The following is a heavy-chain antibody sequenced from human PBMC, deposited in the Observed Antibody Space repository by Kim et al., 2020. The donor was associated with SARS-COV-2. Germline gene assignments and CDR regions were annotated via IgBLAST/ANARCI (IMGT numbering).Heavy chain of an antibody. CDR1: GFTFSSFG. Sequence: GGSLRLSCAASGFTFSSFGIHWVRQAPGKGLEWVAGISYDGSNEYYAESVKGRFTISRDISKNTLYLQMSSLRADDTSVYYCARGSGDLDYWGQGTLVIVSS. V-gene: IGHV3-33*05. CDR3: ARGSGDLDY. CDR2: ISYDGSNE. J-gene: IGHJ4*02. D-gene: IGHD7-27*01.